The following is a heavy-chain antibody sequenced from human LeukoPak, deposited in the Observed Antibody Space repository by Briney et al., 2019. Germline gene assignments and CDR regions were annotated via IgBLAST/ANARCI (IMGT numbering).Heavy chain of an antibody. V-gene: IGHV4-39*01. CDR3: ARQSGYCSSTSCYAWFDP. Sequence: KPSETLSLTCTVSGGSISSSSYYWGWIRQPPGKGLEWIGSIYYSRSTYYNPSLKSRVTISVDTSKNQFSLKLSSVTAADTAVYYCARQSGYCSSTSCYAWFDPWGQGTLVTVSS. D-gene: IGHD2-2*01. CDR2: IYYSRST. J-gene: IGHJ5*02. CDR1: GGSISSSSYY.